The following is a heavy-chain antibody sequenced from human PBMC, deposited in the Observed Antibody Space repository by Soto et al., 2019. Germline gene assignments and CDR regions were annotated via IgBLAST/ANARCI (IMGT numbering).Heavy chain of an antibody. CDR2: INPSGGST. CDR1: GYTFTSYY. J-gene: IGHJ6*02. Sequence: GASVKVSCKASGYTFTSYYMHWVRQAPGQGLEWMGIINPSGGSTSYAQKFQGRVTMTRDTSTSTVYMELSSLRSEDTAVYYCARDYGDYAGWGYYYYGMDVWGQGTTVTVSS. CDR3: ARDYGDYAGWGYYYYGMDV. D-gene: IGHD4-17*01. V-gene: IGHV1-46*01.